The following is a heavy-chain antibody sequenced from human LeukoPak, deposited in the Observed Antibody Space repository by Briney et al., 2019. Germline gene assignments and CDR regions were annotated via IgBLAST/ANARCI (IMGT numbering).Heavy chain of an antibody. D-gene: IGHD3-3*01. CDR3: ARADYDFWSGFTFFDY. J-gene: IGHJ4*02. CDR1: GGSFSGYY. CDR2: INHSGST. V-gene: IGHV4-34*01. Sequence: SETLSPTCAVYGGSFSGYYWSWIRQPPGKGLEWIGEINHSGSTNYNPSLKSRVTISVDTSKNQFSLKLSSVTAADTAVYYCARADYDFWSGFTFFDYWGQGTLVTVSS.